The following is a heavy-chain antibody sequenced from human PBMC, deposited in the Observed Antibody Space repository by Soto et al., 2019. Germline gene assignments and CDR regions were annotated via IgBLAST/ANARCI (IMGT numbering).Heavy chain of an antibody. V-gene: IGHV1-18*01. Sequence: ASVEVSCKXSGYTFTSYGISWVRQAPGQGLEWMGWISAYNGNTNYAQKLQGRVTMTTDTSTSTAYMELRSLRSDDTAVYYCARGSMVRGLIISRPYFDYWGQGTLVTVSS. D-gene: IGHD3-10*01. CDR1: GYTFTSYG. J-gene: IGHJ4*02. CDR3: ARGSMVRGLIISRPYFDY. CDR2: ISAYNGNT.